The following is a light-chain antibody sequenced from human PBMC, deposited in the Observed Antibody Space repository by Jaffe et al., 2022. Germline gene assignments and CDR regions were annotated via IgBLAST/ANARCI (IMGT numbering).Light chain of an antibody. CDR1: SSNIGSNN. Sequence: QSVLTQPPSASGTPGQRVTISCSGSSSNIGSNNVDWYQRLPGTAPKLLIFRNNQRPSGVPDRFSGSKSGTSASLAISGLRSEDESDYYCATWDDSLSGPVFGGGTRLAVL. CDR2: RNN. J-gene: IGLJ3*02. V-gene: IGLV1-47*01. CDR3: ATWDDSLSGPV.